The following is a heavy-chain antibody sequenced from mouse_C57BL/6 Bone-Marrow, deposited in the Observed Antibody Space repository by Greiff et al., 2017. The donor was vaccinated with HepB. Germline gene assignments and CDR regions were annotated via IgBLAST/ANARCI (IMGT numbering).Heavy chain of an antibody. CDR3: ASTRSFDY. D-gene: IGHD1-1*01. V-gene: IGHV1-87*01. J-gene: IGHJ2*01. CDR1: GYTFTSYW. Sequence: VKLVESGAELARPGASVKLSCKASGYTFTSYWMQWVKQRPGQGLDWIGAIYPGDGDTRYTQKFKGKATLTADKSSSTAYMQLSSLASEDSAVYYCASTRSFDYWGQGTTLTVSS. CDR2: IYPGDGDT.